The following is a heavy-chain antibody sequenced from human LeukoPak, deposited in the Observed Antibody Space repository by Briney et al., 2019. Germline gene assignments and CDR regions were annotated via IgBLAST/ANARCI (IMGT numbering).Heavy chain of an antibody. D-gene: IGHD1-1*01. CDR3: ATPTQLYYYYGMDV. CDR2: MNPNSGNT. Sequence: ASVKVSCKASGYTFTSYDINWVRQATGQGLEWMGWMNPNSGNTGYAQKFQRRVTMTRNTSISTAYMELSSLRSEDTAVYYCATPTQLYYYYGMDVWGQGTTVTVSS. CDR1: GYTFTSYD. J-gene: IGHJ6*02. V-gene: IGHV1-8*01.